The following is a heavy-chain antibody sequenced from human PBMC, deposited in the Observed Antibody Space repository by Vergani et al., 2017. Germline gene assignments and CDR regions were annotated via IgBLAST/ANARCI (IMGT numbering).Heavy chain of an antibody. V-gene: IGHV1-69*11. J-gene: IGHJ3*02. Sequence: QDLLVQSGTEVKKPGSSMKVSCKSSGGTFNNFYLTWVRQAPGQGLEWVGGIIPILDTTHYAEKFQGRVTITADETTSTAYMEVNSLRSEDTAVYYSAGKDLGASAVTTKGGFHIWGQGTPVTVSS. CDR1: GGTFNNFY. D-gene: IGHD2-8*01. CDR3: AGKDLGASAVTTKGGFHI. CDR2: IIPILDTT.